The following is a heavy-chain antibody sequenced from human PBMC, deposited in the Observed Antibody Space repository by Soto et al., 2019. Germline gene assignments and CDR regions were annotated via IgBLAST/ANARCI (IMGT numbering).Heavy chain of an antibody. D-gene: IGHD5-12*01. J-gene: IGHJ6*03. CDR3: ARKKRGYSGYVDYYYYMDV. CDR2: INHSGST. Sequence: PSETLSLTCAVYGGSFSGYYCSWIRQPPGKGLEWIGEINHSGSTNYNPSLKSRVTISVDTSKNQFSLKLSSVTAADTAVYYCARKKRGYSGYVDYYYYMDVWGKGTXVTVSS. CDR1: GGSFSGYY. V-gene: IGHV4-34*01.